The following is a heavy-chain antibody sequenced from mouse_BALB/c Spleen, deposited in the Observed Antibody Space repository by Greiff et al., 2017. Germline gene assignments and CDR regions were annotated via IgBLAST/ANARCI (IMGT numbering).Heavy chain of an antibody. CDR1: GFTFSSYA. D-gene: IGHD1-2*01. CDR3: AREEVSLLRIDY. Sequence: EVQLVESGGGLVKPGGSLKLSCAASGFTFSSYAMSWVRQTPEKRLEWVASISSGGSTYYPDSVKGRFTISRDNARNILYLQMSSLRAEDTAMYYCAREEVSLLRIDYWGQGTTLTVSS. CDR2: ISSGGST. V-gene: IGHV5-6-5*01. J-gene: IGHJ2*01.